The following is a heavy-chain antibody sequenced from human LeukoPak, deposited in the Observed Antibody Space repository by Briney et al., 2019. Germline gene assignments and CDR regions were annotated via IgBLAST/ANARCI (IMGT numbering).Heavy chain of an antibody. V-gene: IGHV4-59*11. CDR1: GDSINSLDL. Sequence: SGTLSLTCTVSGDSINSLDLWSWVRQPPGKGLEWIGYIYYSGSTNYNPSLKSRVTISVDTSKNQFSLKLSSVTAADTAVYYCARVAHSMGYYYGMDVWGQGTTVTVSS. D-gene: IGHD2-8*01. CDR3: ARVAHSMGYYYGMDV. J-gene: IGHJ6*02. CDR2: IYYSGST.